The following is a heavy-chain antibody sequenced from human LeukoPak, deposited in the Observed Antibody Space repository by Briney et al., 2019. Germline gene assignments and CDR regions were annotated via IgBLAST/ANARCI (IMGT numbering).Heavy chain of an antibody. V-gene: IGHV4-59*08. CDR3: ARHPYLWWLER. Sequence: PSETLSLTCTVSGGSISSYYWSWIRQPPGKGLEWIGYIYYSGSTNYNPSLKSRVTISVDTSKNQFSLKLSSVTAADTAVYYCARHPYLWWLERWGQGTLVTVSS. CDR2: IYYSGST. D-gene: IGHD5-12*01. J-gene: IGHJ4*02. CDR1: GGSISSYY.